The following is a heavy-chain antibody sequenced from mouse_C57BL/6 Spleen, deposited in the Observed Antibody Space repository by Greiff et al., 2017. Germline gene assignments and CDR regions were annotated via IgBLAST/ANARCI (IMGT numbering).Heavy chain of an antibody. CDR3: ARHDYGSTSFDD. V-gene: IGHV1-61*01. CDR2: IYPSDSET. Sequence: QVQLQQPGAELVRPGSSVKLSCKASGYTFTSYWMDWVKQRPGQGLEWIGNIYPSDSETHYNQKFKDKATLTVDKSSSTAYMQLSSLTSEDSAVYYCARHDYGSTSFDDWGQGTTLTVSS. J-gene: IGHJ2*01. CDR1: GYTFTSYW. D-gene: IGHD1-1*01.